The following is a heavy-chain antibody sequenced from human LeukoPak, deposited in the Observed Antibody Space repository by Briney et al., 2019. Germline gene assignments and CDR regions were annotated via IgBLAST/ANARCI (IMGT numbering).Heavy chain of an antibody. J-gene: IGHJ5*02. D-gene: IGHD2-8*01. CDR3: AETNTQDWFDP. V-gene: IGHV4-39*07. CDR1: GGSISSTSYY. Sequence: SETLSLTCRVSGGSISSTSYYWGWIRQPPGKGLEWIASIYHGGETFYNPSLESRVAISVDTSNNEVFLDSYSVTAADTAMYYCAETNTQDWFDPWGRGTLVTVSS. CDR2: IYHGGET.